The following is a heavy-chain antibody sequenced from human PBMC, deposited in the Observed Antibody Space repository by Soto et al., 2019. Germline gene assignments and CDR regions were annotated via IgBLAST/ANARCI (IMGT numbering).Heavy chain of an antibody. V-gene: IGHV3-30*18. CDR1: GFTFSGYG. D-gene: IGHD6-13*01. CDR3: TKDWAAVVLP. Sequence: GGSLRLSCAASGFTFSGYGMHWVRQAPGKGLEWVAVISYDGSNKYYADSVKGRFTISRDNSKNTLYLQMNSLRAEDTAVYYCTKDWAAVVLPWGQGTLVTVSS. CDR2: ISYDGSNK. J-gene: IGHJ5*02.